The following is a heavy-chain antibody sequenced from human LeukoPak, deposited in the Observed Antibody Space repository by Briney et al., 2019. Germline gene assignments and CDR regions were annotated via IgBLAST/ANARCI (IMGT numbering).Heavy chain of an antibody. CDR1: GGSISSYY. CDR2: IYYSGST. V-gene: IGHV4-59*01. D-gene: IGHD2-2*01. J-gene: IGHJ5*02. CDR3: AAYQLLFGFDP. Sequence: SETLSLTCTVSGGSISSYYWSWIRQPPGKGLKWIGYIYYSGSTNYNPSLKSRVTISVDTSKNQFSLKLSSVTAADTAVYYCAAYQLLFGFDPWGQGTLVTVSS.